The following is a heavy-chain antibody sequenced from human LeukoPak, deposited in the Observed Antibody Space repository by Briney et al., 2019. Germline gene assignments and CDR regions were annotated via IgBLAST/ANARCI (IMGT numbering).Heavy chain of an antibody. CDR1: GFTFSSYT. V-gene: IGHV3-21*01. J-gene: IGHJ4*02. CDR2: ISSSSSYI. D-gene: IGHD6-13*01. CDR3: ARDREQQLVGFDY. Sequence: GESLRLSCAASGFTFSSYTMNWVRQAPGKGLEWVSSISSSSSYIYYADSVKGRFTISRDNAKNSLYLQMNSLRAEDTAVYYCARDREQQLVGFDYWGQGTLVTVSS.